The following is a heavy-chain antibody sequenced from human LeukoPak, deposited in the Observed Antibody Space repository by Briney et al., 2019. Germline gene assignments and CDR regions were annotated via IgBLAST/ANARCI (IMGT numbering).Heavy chain of an antibody. D-gene: IGHD3-10*01. J-gene: IGHJ4*02. V-gene: IGHV1-18*01. CDR1: GYTFTSYG. CDR2: ISAYNGNT. CDR3: ARDGGRITMVRGVIMDFDY. Sequence: ASVKVSCKASGYTFTSYGNSWVRQAPGQGLEWMGWISAYNGNTNYAQKLQGRVTMTTDTSTSTAYMELRSLRSDDTAVYYCARDGGRITMVRGVIMDFDYWGQGTLVTVSS.